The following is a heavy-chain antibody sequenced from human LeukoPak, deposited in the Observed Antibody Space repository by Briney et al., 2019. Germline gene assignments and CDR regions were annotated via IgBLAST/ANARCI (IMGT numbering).Heavy chain of an antibody. J-gene: IGHJ4*02. D-gene: IGHD2-2*01. CDR1: GGTFSSYA. CDR3: ARLRLDLPPDILVVPAAMDDY. Sequence: SVKVSCKASGGTFSSYAISWVRQAPGQGLEWMGGIIPIFGTANYAQKFQGRVTITADESTSTAYMELSSLRSEDTAVYYCARLRLDLPPDILVVPAAMDDYLGQGTLVTVPS. V-gene: IGHV1-69*01. CDR2: IIPIFGTA.